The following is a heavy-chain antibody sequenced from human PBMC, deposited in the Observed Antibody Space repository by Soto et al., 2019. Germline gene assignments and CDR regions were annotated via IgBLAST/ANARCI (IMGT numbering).Heavy chain of an antibody. CDR3: ARTTTLENYFDY. CDR1: GGSISSGGYY. Sequence: SETLSLTCTVSGGSISSGGYYWSWIRQHPGKGLEWIGYIYYSGSTYYNPSLKSRVTISVDTSKNQFSLKLSSVTAADTAVYYCARTTTLENYFDYWGQGTLVTVSS. J-gene: IGHJ4*02. CDR2: IYYSGST. D-gene: IGHD2-15*01. V-gene: IGHV4-31*03.